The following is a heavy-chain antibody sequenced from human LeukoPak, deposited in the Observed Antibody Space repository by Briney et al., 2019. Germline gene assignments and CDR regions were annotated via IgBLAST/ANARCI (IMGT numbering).Heavy chain of an antibody. CDR1: GGTFSSYA. D-gene: IGHD4-23*01. CDR3: AREVTPDYGMDV. Sequence: SVKVSCKASGGTFSSYAISWVRQAPGQGLEWMGGIIPIFGTANYAQKFQGRLTITADESTSTAYMELSSLRSEDTAVYYCAREVTPDYGMDVWGQGTTVTVSS. J-gene: IGHJ6*02. CDR2: IIPIFGTA. V-gene: IGHV1-69*13.